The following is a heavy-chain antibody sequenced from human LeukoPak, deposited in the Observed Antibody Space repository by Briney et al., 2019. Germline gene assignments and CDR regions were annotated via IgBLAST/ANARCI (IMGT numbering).Heavy chain of an antibody. Sequence: SETLSLTCAVSGGSVSSTNWWSWVRQPPGKGLEWIGEIYHTGSTNYNPSLKSRVTISVDKSKNQFSQKLSSVTAADTAVYYCARGRRVGDYDYWGQGTLVTVSS. CDR2: IYHTGST. CDR1: GGSVSSTNW. V-gene: IGHV4-4*02. D-gene: IGHD4-17*01. J-gene: IGHJ4*02. CDR3: ARGRRVGDYDY.